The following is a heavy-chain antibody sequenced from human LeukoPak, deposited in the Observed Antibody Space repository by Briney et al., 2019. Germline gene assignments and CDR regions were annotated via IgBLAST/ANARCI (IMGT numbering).Heavy chain of an antibody. J-gene: IGHJ3*01. Sequence: GGSLRLSCAASGFTFNNYRMSWVRQAPGKGLQWVANIKQDGSQKFYVDSVKGRFTISRDNTKNLLYLQMNSLRAEDTAVYYCARGDFSDYGDYVDAFDVWGQGTMVTVSS. CDR2: IKQDGSQK. D-gene: IGHD4-17*01. V-gene: IGHV3-7*01. CDR1: GFTFNNYR. CDR3: ARGDFSDYGDYVDAFDV.